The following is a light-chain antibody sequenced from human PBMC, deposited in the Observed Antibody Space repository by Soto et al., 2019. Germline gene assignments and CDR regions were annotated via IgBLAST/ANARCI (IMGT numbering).Light chain of an antibody. J-gene: IGKJ4*01. Sequence: DIQMTQSPSTLSASVGDRVTVTCRASQSISSWLAWYQQKPGKVPKLLIYAASTLQSGVPSRFIGSGSGTDFTLTISSLQPEDVATYYCQKCKVAPFTFGGGTKV. CDR3: QKCKVAPFT. CDR2: AAS. CDR1: QSISSW. V-gene: IGKV1-27*01.